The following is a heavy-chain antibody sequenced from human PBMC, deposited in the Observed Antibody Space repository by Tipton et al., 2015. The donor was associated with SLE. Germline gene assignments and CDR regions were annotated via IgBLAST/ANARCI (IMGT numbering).Heavy chain of an antibody. CDR2: INHSGST. J-gene: IGHJ4*02. CDR1: GGSFSGYY. Sequence: TLSLTCAVYGGSFSGYYWSWIRQPPGKGLEWIGEINHSGSTNYNPSLKSRVTISVDTSKNQFSLKLRSVTAADTAVYYCARGTQLWLPFDYWGQGTLVTVSS. CDR3: ARGTQLWLPFDY. V-gene: IGHV4-34*01. D-gene: IGHD5-18*01.